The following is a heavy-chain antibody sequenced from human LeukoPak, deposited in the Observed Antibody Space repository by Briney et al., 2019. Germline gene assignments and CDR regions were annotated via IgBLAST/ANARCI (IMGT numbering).Heavy chain of an antibody. CDR3: ARVRDGYNDAYDI. Sequence: GASVKLSCKASGYTFSNYNIHWLRHAPGQGVEWMGLVNPSGDSTNYAQNFQGRVTMTGDTSTSTVYMELSSLRSEDTAVYYCARVRDGYNDAYDIWGQGTMVTVTS. CDR1: GYTFSNYN. J-gene: IGHJ3*02. CDR2: VNPSGDST. D-gene: IGHD5-24*01. V-gene: IGHV1-46*01.